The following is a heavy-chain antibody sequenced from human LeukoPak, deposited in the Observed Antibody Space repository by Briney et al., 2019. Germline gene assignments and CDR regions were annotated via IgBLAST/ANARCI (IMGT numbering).Heavy chain of an antibody. J-gene: IGHJ4*02. CDR2: IYPGDSDT. CDR3: ARGDGRRGFYFDY. D-gene: IGHD3-10*01. CDR1: GYTFTSYW. Sequence: ASVKVSCKASGYTFTSYWIGWVRQMPGKGLEWMGIIYPGDSDTRYSPSFDGQVTVSADKSISTAWLQWSSLKASDSAMYYCARGDGRRGFYFDYWGQGTLVTVSS. V-gene: IGHV5-51*01.